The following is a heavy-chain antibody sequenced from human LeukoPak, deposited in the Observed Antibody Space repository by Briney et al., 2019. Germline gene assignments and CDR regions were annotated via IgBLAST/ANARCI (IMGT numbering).Heavy chain of an antibody. CDR2: MSNDGRNK. V-gene: IGHV3-30*04. Sequence: GRSLRLSCAVSGFTLTNYAVHWVRQAPGKGLEWLAVMSNDGRNKYLADSVKGRFSVPRDSSKDTLHLQMDSLRAEDTAVCYCAREGHSDLLTGYSLVEYYYYMDVWGKGATVTVSS. D-gene: IGHD3-9*01. CDR1: GFTLTNYA. J-gene: IGHJ6*03. CDR3: AREGHSDLLTGYSLVEYYYYMDV.